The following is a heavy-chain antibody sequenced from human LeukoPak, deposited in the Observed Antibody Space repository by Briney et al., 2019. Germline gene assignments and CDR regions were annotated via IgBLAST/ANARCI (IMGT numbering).Heavy chain of an antibody. CDR3: ARGHCSSTSCYGWFDP. CDR2: ISSSSSYI. CDR1: GFTFNSYS. Sequence: GGSLRLSCAASGFTFNSYSMNWVRQAPGKGLEWVSSISSSSSYIYYADSVKGRFTISRDNAKNSLYLQMNSLRAEDTAVYYCARGHCSSTSCYGWFDPWGQGTLVTVSS. J-gene: IGHJ5*02. V-gene: IGHV3-21*01. D-gene: IGHD2-2*01.